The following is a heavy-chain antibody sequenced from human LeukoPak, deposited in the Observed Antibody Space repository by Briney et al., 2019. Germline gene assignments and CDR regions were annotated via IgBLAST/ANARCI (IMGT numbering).Heavy chain of an antibody. CDR2: ISGSGGST. CDR1: GFTFSSYA. J-gene: IGHJ4*02. CDR3: AKSVIVVVTPYYFDY. D-gene: IGHD3-22*01. V-gene: IGHV3-23*01. Sequence: PGGSLRLSCAASGFTFSSYAMSWVRQAPGKGLEWVSAISGSGGSTYYADSVEGRFTISRDNSKNTLYLQMNSLRAEDTAVYYCAKSVIVVVTPYYFDYWGQGTLVTVSS.